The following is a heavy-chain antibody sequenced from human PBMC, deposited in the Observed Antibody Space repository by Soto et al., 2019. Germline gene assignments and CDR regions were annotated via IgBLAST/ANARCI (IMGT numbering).Heavy chain of an antibody. CDR3: AKGGRQWLFTSDFNY. CDR2: VSHDGRNT. Sequence: GGSLRLSCAASGFTFSDYAMAWVRQAPGKGLEWVAVVSHDGRNTHYADSVKGRFTISRDSSKNTVSLEMTSLRAEDTAVFYCAKGGRQWLFTSDFNYCGQGALVTVSS. CDR1: GFTFSDYA. D-gene: IGHD6-19*01. V-gene: IGHV3-30*18. J-gene: IGHJ4*02.